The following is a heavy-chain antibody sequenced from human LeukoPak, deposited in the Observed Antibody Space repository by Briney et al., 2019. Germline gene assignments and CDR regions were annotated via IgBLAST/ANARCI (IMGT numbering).Heavy chain of an antibody. D-gene: IGHD2-21*02. CDR3: VRETMTAPGN. Sequence: GGSLRLSCAPSGFSFSTYWMHWVRQAPGEGLVWVSRINNDGSSTSYADSVKGRFTISRDNAKNTLYLQMNSLRAEDTAVYYCVRETMTAPGNWGQGTLVTVSS. J-gene: IGHJ4*02. CDR2: INNDGSST. CDR1: GFSFSTYW. V-gene: IGHV3-74*01.